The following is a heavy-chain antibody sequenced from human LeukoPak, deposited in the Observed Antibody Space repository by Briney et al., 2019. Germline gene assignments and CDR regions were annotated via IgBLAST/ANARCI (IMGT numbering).Heavy chain of an antibody. D-gene: IGHD4-17*01. J-gene: IGHJ6*03. V-gene: IGHV3-21*01. Sequence: GGSLRLSCAASGFTFSSYSMNWVRQAPGKGLEWVSSISSSSSYIYYADSVKGRFTISRDNAKNSLCLQMNSLRAEDTAVYYCARDAFMTTVTMYYYYYMDVWGKGTTVTVSS. CDR3: ARDAFMTTVTMYYYYYMDV. CDR2: ISSSSSYI. CDR1: GFTFSSYS.